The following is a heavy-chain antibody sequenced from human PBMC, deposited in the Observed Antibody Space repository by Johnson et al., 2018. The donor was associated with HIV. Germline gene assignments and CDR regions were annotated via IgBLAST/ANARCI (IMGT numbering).Heavy chain of an antibody. D-gene: IGHD3-3*01. CDR1: GFTFSSYA. CDR3: ARSRDDFWSGYRNAFDI. J-gene: IGHJ3*02. V-gene: IGHV3-30*04. Sequence: QVQVVESGGGVVQPGRSLRLSCAASGFTFSSYAMHWVRQVPGKGLEWVAVISYDGSNKYYADAVKGRFTISRDNSKNTLFLQMDSLRSEDTSVSYCARSRDDFWSGYRNAFDIWGQGTMVTVSS. CDR2: ISYDGSNK.